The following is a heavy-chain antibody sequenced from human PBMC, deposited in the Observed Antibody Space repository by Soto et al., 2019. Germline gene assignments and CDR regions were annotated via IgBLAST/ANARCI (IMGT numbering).Heavy chain of an antibody. V-gene: IGHV3-11*01. CDR2: ISRNAETM. CDR3: TRGNNYGRTLDF. D-gene: IGHD5-18*01. J-gene: IGHJ4*02. Sequence: GGSLRLSCEASGFTFSDYYMTWVRQAPGKGLEWVSYISRNAETMLYADSVKGRFTISRDNANHSTFLQINSLRAEDTAVYYCTRGNNYGRTLDFWGQGILVTVSS. CDR1: GFTFSDYY.